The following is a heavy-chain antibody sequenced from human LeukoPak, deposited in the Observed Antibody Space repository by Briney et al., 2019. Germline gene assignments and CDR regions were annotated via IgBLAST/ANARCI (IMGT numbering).Heavy chain of an antibody. CDR2: ISAYKGNT. CDR1: GYTFTNYG. Sequence: APVKVSCKTSGYTFTNYGISWVRQSPGQRLEWLGWISAYKGNTDYAQNLQGRVTMTTDTSTSTAYIELRSLRSDDTAVYYCARDQLLVAYSSTWFDYWGQGTLVTVSS. D-gene: IGHD6-13*01. CDR3: ARDQLLVAYSSTWFDY. V-gene: IGHV1-18*01. J-gene: IGHJ4*02.